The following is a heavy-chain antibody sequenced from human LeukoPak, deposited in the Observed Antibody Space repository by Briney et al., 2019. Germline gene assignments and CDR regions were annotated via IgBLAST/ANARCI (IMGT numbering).Heavy chain of an antibody. J-gene: IGHJ4*02. CDR2: IYFSGST. Sequence: SETLSLTCAVSGGSMSHYYWSWIRQPPGKGLEWIGYIYFSGSTNYNPSLKSRVAISIDASKSQFSLKLSSVTAADTAVYYCTNTNYENFDYWGQGTLVTVSS. D-gene: IGHD4-11*01. CDR1: GGSMSHYY. CDR3: TNTNYENFDY. V-gene: IGHV4-59*08.